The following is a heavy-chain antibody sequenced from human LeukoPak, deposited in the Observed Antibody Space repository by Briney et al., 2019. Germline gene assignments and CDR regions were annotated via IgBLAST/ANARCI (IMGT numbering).Heavy chain of an antibody. CDR2: ISSSSSYI. D-gene: IGHD3-10*01. J-gene: IGHJ4*02. CDR3: AKSLSSRGLIIPKTTRYFDY. V-gene: IGHV3-21*01. Sequence: GGSLRLSCAASGFTFSSYSMNWVRQAPGKGLEWVSSISSSSSYIYYADSVKGRFTISRDNSKNTLYLQMNSLRAEDTAVYYCAKSLSSRGLIIPKTTRYFDYWGQGTLVTVSS. CDR1: GFTFSSYS.